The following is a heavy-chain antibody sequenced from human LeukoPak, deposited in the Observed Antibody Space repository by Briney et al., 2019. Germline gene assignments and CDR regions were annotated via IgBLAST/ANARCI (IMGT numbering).Heavy chain of an antibody. Sequence: SQTLSLTCTVSGGSISSGDYYWSWIRQPPGKGLEWIGYIYYSGSTYYNPSLKSRVTISVDTSKNQFSLKLSSVTAADTAVYYCARAGGCSGTSCYAAPFDPWGQGTLVTVSS. J-gene: IGHJ5*02. D-gene: IGHD2-2*01. V-gene: IGHV4-30-4*01. CDR1: GGSISSGDYY. CDR3: ARAGGCSGTSCYAAPFDP. CDR2: IYYSGST.